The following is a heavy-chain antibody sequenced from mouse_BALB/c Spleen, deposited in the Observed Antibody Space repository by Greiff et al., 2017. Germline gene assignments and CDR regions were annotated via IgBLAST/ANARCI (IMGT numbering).Heavy chain of an antibody. CDR3: ASAYYRYDEDY. Sequence: QVQLKQSGAELVRPGSSVKISCKASGYAFSSYWMNWVKQRPGQGLEWIGQIYPGDGDTNYNGKFKGKATLTADKSSSTAYMQLSSLTSEDSAVYFCASAYYRYDEDYWGQGTTLTVSS. CDR1: GYAFSSYW. D-gene: IGHD2-14*01. CDR2: IYPGDGDT. V-gene: IGHV1-80*01. J-gene: IGHJ2*01.